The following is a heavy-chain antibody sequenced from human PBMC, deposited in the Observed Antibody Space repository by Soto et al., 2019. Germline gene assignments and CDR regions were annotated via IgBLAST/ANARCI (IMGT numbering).Heavy chain of an antibody. V-gene: IGHV1-69*08. J-gene: IGHJ4*02. CDR3: ARDRTYCGSGSLEYYFDY. D-gene: IGHD3-10*01. Sequence: QVQLVQSGAEVKKPGSSVKVSCKASGGTFSSYTISWVRQAPGQGLEWMGRIIPILGIANYAQKFQGRVTITADKSTSTAYMELSSLRSEDTAVYYCARDRTYCGSGSLEYYFDYWGQGTLVTVSS. CDR1: GGTFSSYT. CDR2: IIPILGIA.